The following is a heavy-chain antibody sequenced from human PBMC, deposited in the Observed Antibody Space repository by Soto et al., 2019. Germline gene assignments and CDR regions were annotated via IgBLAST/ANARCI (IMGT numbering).Heavy chain of an antibody. V-gene: IGHV1-46*01. CDR3: AREGRYSSSSGWFDP. D-gene: IGHD6-6*01. CDR1: GDTFTSYY. Sequence: ASVKVSCKASGDTFTSYYMHWVRQAPGQGLEWMGIINPSGGSTSYAQKFQGRVTMTRDTSTSTVYMELSSLRSEDTSVYYCAREGRYSSSSGWFDPWGQGTLVTVSS. CDR2: INPSGGST. J-gene: IGHJ5*02.